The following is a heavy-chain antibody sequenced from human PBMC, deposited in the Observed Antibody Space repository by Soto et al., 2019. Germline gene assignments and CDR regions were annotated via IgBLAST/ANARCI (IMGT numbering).Heavy chain of an antibody. CDR3: AKVASAVHITMKLVVISYFDD. CDR1: GLTFSDYA. J-gene: IGHJ4*02. D-gene: IGHD3-22*01. CDR2: ISGSGGST. Sequence: PGGSLRLSCAASGLTFSDYAMSWVRQAPGKGLEWVSGISGSGGSTYYAESVKGRFTISRDNSKNTLYLQMNSLRAEDTAIYYCAKVASAVHITMKLVVISYFDDWGQGTMVTVSS. V-gene: IGHV3-23*01.